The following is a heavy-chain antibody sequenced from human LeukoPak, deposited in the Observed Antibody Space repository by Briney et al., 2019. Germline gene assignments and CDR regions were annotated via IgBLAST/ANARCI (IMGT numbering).Heavy chain of an antibody. Sequence: SQTLSLTCAVSGGSISSGGYSWSWIRQPPGKGLEWIGYIYHSGSTYYNPSLKSRVSISLDRSKNQFSLNLSSVTAADTAMYYCARVSRGRYLFDIWGQGTMVTVSS. D-gene: IGHD3-16*02. CDR2: IYHSGST. CDR1: GGSISSGGYS. V-gene: IGHV4-30-2*01. CDR3: ARVSRGRYLFDI. J-gene: IGHJ3*02.